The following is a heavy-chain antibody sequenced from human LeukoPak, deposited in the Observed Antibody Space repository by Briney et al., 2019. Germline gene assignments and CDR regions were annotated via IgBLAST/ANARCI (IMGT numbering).Heavy chain of an antibody. Sequence: GGSLRLSCAASGFTFSSFGMTWVRQAPGKGLEWVSAISGSGGNTFYTDSVKGRFTISRDNAKNTLYLQMNTLSAEDTAVYYCVGYYVGKFDYWGREPWSPSPQ. V-gene: IGHV3-23*01. D-gene: IGHD4-23*01. CDR1: GFTFSSFG. CDR2: ISGSGGNT. J-gene: IGHJ4*02. CDR3: VGYYVGKFDY.